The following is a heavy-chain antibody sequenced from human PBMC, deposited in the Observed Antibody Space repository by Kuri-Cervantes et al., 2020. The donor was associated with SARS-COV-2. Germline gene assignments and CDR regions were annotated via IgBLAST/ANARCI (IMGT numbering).Heavy chain of an antibody. CDR3: TRARGGYWFDY. J-gene: IGHJ4*02. D-gene: IGHD2-15*01. Sequence: GGSLRLSCAASGFSFSDFAMHWVRQAPGKGLEWVAIISYATSTLYADSVQGRFTISRDNAKNTLYLQMNSLRAEDTAVYYCTRARGGYWFDYWGQGTLVTVSS. CDR1: GFSFSDFA. V-gene: IGHV3-30*03. CDR2: ISYATSTL.